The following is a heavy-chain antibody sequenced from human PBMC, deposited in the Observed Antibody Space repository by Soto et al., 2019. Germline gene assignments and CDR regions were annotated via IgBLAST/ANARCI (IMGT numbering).Heavy chain of an antibody. D-gene: IGHD2-21*01. J-gene: IGHJ4*02. V-gene: IGHV3-7*01. Sequence: EVHLVESGGGLVQPGGSLTLSCAASGFTFSISWMNWVRQAPGKGLEWVANIKGDGSEKYYVDSVKGRFTISRDNAKNSLYLQMNSLRDEDTAVYYCAAGFPPDFWGQGTLVTVSS. CDR2: IKGDGSEK. CDR1: GFTFSISW. CDR3: AAGFPPDF.